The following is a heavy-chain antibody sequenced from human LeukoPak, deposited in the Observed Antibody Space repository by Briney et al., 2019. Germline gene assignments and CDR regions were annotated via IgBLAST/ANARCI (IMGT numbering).Heavy chain of an antibody. CDR3: SRVRGYSYGYGDY. Sequence: PGRSLRLSCTASGCTFGDYAMGWVLQAPGKGLEWVGFIRSKAYGGTTEYAASVKGRFTISRDDSKSIAYLQVNSLKTEYTAVYYCSRVRGYSYGYGDYWGQGTLVTVSA. CDR2: IRSKAYGGTT. V-gene: IGHV3-49*04. J-gene: IGHJ4*02. D-gene: IGHD5-18*01. CDR1: GCTFGDYA.